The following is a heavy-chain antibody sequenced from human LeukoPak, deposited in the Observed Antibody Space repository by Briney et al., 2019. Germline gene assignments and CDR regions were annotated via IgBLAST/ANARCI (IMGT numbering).Heavy chain of an antibody. J-gene: IGHJ3*02. CDR3: ARDRRGGGSYYFAFDI. CDR1: GYTFTSYG. V-gene: IGHV1-18*01. D-gene: IGHD1-26*01. Sequence: ASVKVSRKASGYTFTSYGISWVRQAPGQGLEWMGWISAYNGNTNYAQKLQGRVTMTTDTSTSTAYMELRSLRSDDTAVYYCARDRRGGGSYYFAFDIWGQGTMVTVSS. CDR2: ISAYNGNT.